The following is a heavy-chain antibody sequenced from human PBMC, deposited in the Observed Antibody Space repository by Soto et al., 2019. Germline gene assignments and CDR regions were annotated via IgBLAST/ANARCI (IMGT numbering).Heavy chain of an antibody. CDR2: INHSGST. CDR1: GGSFSGYY. J-gene: IGHJ4*02. Sequence: QVQLQQWGAGLLKPSETLSLTCAVYGGSFSGYYWSWIRQPPGKGLEWIGEINHSGSTNCNPSLKSRVTISVDTSKNQFSLKLSSVTAADTAVYYCARGRLYYYGSGSNSFDYWGQGTLATVSS. V-gene: IGHV4-34*01. D-gene: IGHD3-10*01. CDR3: ARGRLYYYGSGSNSFDY.